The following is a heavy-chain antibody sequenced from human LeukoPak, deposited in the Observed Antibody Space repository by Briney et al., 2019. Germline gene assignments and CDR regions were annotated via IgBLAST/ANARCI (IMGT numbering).Heavy chain of an antibody. D-gene: IGHD3-22*01. CDR2: IHSGGST. CDR3: ARDRVVIRGDYYYGMDV. CDR1: GLTVSSNY. J-gene: IGHJ6*02. Sequence: GGSLRLSCAASGLTVSSNYMSWVRQAPGKGLEWVSVIHSGGSTYYADSVKGRFTISRDNSKNTLYLQMNSLRAEDTAVYYCARDRVVIRGDYYYGMDVWGQGTTVTVSS. V-gene: IGHV3-53*01.